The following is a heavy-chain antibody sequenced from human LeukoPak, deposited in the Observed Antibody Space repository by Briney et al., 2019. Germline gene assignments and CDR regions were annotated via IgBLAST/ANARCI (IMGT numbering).Heavy chain of an antibody. J-gene: IGHJ3*02. CDR1: GFTLSSYS. Sequence: GGSLRLSCAASGFTLSSYSMNWVRQAPGKGLEWVSYISSSSSTIYYADSVKGRFTISRDNGKNSLYLQMNSLRAEDTAVYYCASQLGDASDIWGQGTMVTVSS. D-gene: IGHD6-13*01. CDR2: ISSSSSTI. V-gene: IGHV3-48*01. CDR3: ASQLGDASDI.